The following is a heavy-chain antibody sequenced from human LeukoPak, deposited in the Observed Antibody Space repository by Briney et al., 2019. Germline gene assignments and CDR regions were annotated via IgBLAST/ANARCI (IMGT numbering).Heavy chain of an antibody. V-gene: IGHV3-23*01. CDR3: AKAEGRYFDWSNQLDY. CDR1: GFTFSSYA. Sequence: PGGSLRLSCAASGFTFSSYAMSWVRQAPGKGLEWVSAISGSGGSTYYADSVKGRFTISRDNSKNTLYLQMNSLRAEDTAVYYCAKAEGRYFDWSNQLDYWGQGTLVTVSS. J-gene: IGHJ4*02. CDR2: ISGSGGST. D-gene: IGHD3-9*01.